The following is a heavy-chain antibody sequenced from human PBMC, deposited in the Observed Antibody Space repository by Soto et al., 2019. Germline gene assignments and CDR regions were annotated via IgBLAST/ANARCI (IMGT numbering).Heavy chain of an antibody. Sequence: ASVKVSCKASGYTFTSYAMHWVRQAPGQRLEWTGWINAGNGNTKYSQKFQGRVTITRDTSASTAYMELSSLRSEDTAVYYCAREGPTLLGLYSSSWYNNQNFDYWGQGTLVTVSS. J-gene: IGHJ4*02. CDR3: AREGPTLLGLYSSSWYNNQNFDY. V-gene: IGHV1-3*01. D-gene: IGHD6-13*01. CDR2: INAGNGNT. CDR1: GYTFTSYA.